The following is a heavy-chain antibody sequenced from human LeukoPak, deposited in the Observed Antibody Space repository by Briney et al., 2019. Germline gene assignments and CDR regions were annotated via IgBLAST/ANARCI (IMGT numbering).Heavy chain of an antibody. CDR3: ARVVLGYSSSWYDY. CDR2: INHSGST. V-gene: IGHV4-34*01. D-gene: IGHD6-13*01. CDR1: GGSFSGYY. J-gene: IGHJ4*02. Sequence: PSETLSLTCAVDGGSFSGYYWSWIRQPPGKGLEWIGEINHSGSTNYNPSLKSRVTISVDTSKNQFSLKLSSVTAADTAVYYCARVVLGYSSSWYDYWGQGTLVTVSS.